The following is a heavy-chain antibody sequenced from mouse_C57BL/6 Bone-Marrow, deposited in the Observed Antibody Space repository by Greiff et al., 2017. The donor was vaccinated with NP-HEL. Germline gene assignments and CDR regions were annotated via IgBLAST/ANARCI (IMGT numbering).Heavy chain of an antibody. CDR2: INPNNGGT. D-gene: IGHD1-1*01. Sequence: VQLQQSGPELVKPGASVKISCKASGYTFTDYYMNWVKQSHGKSLEWIGDINPNNGGTSYNQKFKGKATLTVDKSSSTAYMELRSLTSEDSAVYYCARWSYYYGSSYLYWYFDVWGTGTTVTVSS. CDR1: GYTFTDYY. V-gene: IGHV1-26*01. J-gene: IGHJ1*03. CDR3: ARWSYYYGSSYLYWYFDV.